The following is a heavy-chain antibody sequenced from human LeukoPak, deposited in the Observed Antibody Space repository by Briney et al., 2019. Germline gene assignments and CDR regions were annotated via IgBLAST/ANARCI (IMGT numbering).Heavy chain of an antibody. J-gene: IGHJ4*02. Sequence: GGSQRLSCAASGFTFSSYSMNWVRQAPGKGLEWVSSISSSSSYIYYADSVKGRFTISGDNAKNSLYLQMNSLRAEDTAVYYCARERGSSSWMTFDYWGQGTLVTVSS. CDR1: GFTFSSYS. CDR2: ISSSSSYI. CDR3: ARERGSSSWMTFDY. D-gene: IGHD6-13*01. V-gene: IGHV3-21*01.